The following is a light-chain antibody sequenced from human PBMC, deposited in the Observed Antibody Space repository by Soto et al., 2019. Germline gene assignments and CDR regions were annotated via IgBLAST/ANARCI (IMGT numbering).Light chain of an antibody. Sequence: DIQMAQSPSSLSASVGDRVTITCRASQDISKSLAWYQQKPGKVPKFLIYEASTLQSGVPSRFSGSGSGTDFTLTISSLQPEDVATYHCQEYNSAPRTFGPGTKVDIK. CDR1: QDISKS. CDR3: QEYNSAPRT. CDR2: EAS. V-gene: IGKV1-27*01. J-gene: IGKJ3*01.